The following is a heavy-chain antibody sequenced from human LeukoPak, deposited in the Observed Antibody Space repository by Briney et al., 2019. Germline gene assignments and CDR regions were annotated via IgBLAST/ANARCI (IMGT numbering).Heavy chain of an antibody. CDR3: ATEPRTVDY. CDR1: GFTFSSYA. Sequence: GGSLRLSCAASGFTFSSYAMHWVRQAPGKGLEWVAVISYDGSNKYYADSVKGRFTISRDNSKNTLYLQMNSLRAEDTAVYYCATEPRTVDYWSQGTLVTVSS. V-gene: IGHV3-30*01. CDR2: ISYDGSNK. J-gene: IGHJ4*02.